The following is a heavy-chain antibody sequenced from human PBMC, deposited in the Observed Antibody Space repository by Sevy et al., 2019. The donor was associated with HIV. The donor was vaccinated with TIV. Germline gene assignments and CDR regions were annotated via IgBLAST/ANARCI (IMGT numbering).Heavy chain of an antibody. CDR2: LNPSSSNT. V-gene: IGHV1-8*03. J-gene: IGHJ3*02. D-gene: IGHD6-13*01. CDR1: GYTFSVYD. Sequence: ASVKVSCKASGYTFSVYDINWVRQVTGQGLEWMGWLNPSSSNTGYAENFQGRVTFTMDSSTSTGYMEMSSLRSEDTAVYYCARAAAGAYDAFDIWGQGTLVTV. CDR3: ARAAAGAYDAFDI.